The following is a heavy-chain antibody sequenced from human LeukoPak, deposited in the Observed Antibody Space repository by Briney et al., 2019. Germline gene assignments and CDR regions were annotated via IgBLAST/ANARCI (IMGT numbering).Heavy chain of an antibody. J-gene: IGHJ6*03. Sequence: SVKVSCKASGGTFCSYAISWARQAPGQGLEWMGGIIPIFGTANYAQKFQGRVTITADESTSTAYMELSSLRSEDTAVYYCARDLSTIFGVVNQYYYMDVWGKGTTVTVSS. V-gene: IGHV1-69*13. CDR3: ARDLSTIFGVVNQYYYMDV. D-gene: IGHD3-3*01. CDR2: IIPIFGTA. CDR1: GGTFCSYA.